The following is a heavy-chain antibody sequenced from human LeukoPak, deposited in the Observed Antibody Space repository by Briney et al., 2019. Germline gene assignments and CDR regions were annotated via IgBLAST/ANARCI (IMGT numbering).Heavy chain of an antibody. D-gene: IGHD2-15*01. CDR2: INNDGSRT. CDR1: ELTFSKYW. J-gene: IGHJ5*02. Sequence: GGSLRLSCVASELTFSKYWMHWVRQSRGKGLVSVSRINNDGSRTTYADSVKGRFSITRDNAKNTVYLQMNNLRDEDTAVYYCVRETDCTGGSCYLSRWLDPWGRGTLVTVSS. CDR3: VRETDCTGGSCYLSRWLDP. V-gene: IGHV3-74*01.